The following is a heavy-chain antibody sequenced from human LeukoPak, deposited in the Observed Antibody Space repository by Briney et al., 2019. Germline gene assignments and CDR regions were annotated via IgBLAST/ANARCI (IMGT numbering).Heavy chain of an antibody. J-gene: IGHJ4*02. CDR1: GFTFSSYA. CDR3: ARGYYDILTGYYSVRSSYMDV. Sequence: GGSLRLSCAASGFTFSSYAMHWVRQAPGKGLEWVAVISYDGSNKYYADSVKGRFTISRDNSKNTLYLQMNSLRAEDTAVYYCARGYYDILTGYYSVRSSYMDVWGQGTLVTVSS. V-gene: IGHV3-30*04. D-gene: IGHD3-9*01. CDR2: ISYDGSNK.